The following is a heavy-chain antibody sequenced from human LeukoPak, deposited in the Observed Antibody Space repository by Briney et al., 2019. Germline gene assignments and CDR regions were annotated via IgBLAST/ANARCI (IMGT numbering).Heavy chain of an antibody. V-gene: IGHV4-61*02. CDR3: ARASMVRGVILHYYFDY. Sequence: SETLSLTCTVSGGSLSSGSYYWSWIRQPAGKGLEWLGRIYTSGSTNYNPSLRSRVTISVDTSKNQFSLKLSSVTAADTAVYYCARASMVRGVILHYYFDYWGQGTLVTVSS. CDR1: GGSLSSGSYY. D-gene: IGHD3-10*01. J-gene: IGHJ4*02. CDR2: IYTSGST.